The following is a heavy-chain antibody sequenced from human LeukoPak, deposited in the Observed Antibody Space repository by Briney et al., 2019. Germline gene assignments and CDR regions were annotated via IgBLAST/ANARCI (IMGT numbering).Heavy chain of an antibody. J-gene: IGHJ4*02. CDR2: MNPNSGNT. V-gene: IGHV1-8*01. CDR3: ARGAGYFDWLSIKGYYFDY. Sequence: ASVKVSCKASGYTFTRYDINWVRQATGQGLEWMGWMNPNSGNTGYAQKFQGRVTMTRNTSISTAYMELSSLRSEDTAVYYCARGAGYFDWLSIKGYYFDYWGQGTLVTVSS. D-gene: IGHD3-9*01. CDR1: GYTFTRYD.